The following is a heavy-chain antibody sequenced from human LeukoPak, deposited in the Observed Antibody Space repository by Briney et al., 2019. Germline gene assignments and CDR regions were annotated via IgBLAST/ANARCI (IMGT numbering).Heavy chain of an antibody. Sequence: GGPLRLSCAASGFTFSDYYMSWIRQAPGKGLEWVSYISSSGSTIYYADSVKGRFTISRDNAKNSLYLQMNSLRAEDTAVYYCARGFWLKTYYYDPVWGQGTLVTVSS. D-gene: IGHD3-22*01. CDR3: ARGFWLKTYYYDPV. V-gene: IGHV3-11*01. J-gene: IGHJ4*02. CDR1: GFTFSDYY. CDR2: ISSSGSTI.